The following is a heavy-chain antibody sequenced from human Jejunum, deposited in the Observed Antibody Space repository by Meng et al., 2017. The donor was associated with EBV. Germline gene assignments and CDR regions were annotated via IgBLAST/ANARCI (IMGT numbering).Heavy chain of an antibody. CDR2: IFHIGST. V-gene: IGHV4-4*02. CDR1: GDSISSSFW. J-gene: IGHJ5*02. D-gene: IGHD2-2*01. Sequence: QVHLQESGPGLVQPLGTLSPTCTVSGDSISSSFWWSWVRQPPGKGLEWIGEIFHIGSTNYNPSLKSRVTISVDKSKNQFSLKLTSVTAADTAVYYCARVLDCSTTSCYFGIDPWGQGTLVTVSS. CDR3: ARVLDCSTTSCYFGIDP.